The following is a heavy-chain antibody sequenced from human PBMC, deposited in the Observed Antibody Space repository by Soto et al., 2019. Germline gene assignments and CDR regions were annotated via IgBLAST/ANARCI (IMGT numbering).Heavy chain of an antibody. J-gene: IGHJ5*02. D-gene: IGHD2-21*02. Sequence: SETLSLTXTVSGGSMTDYSWVWIRQPAGKGLEWIGRIFSSGSTNYNPSLKGRITMSLDTSKNQFSLKLNSATATDTAVYFCARDQGVVVTADNWFDPWGQGILVTVSS. CDR3: ARDQGVVVTADNWFDP. V-gene: IGHV4-4*07. CDR1: GGSMTDYS. CDR2: IFSSGST.